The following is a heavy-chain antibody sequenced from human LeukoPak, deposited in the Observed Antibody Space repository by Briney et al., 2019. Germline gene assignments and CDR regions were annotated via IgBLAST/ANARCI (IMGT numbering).Heavy chain of an antibody. D-gene: IGHD3-16*02. CDR3: ASHYSSGSYRYTGSFDS. CDR1: GGSFSDYY. J-gene: IGHJ4*02. Sequence: SETLSLTCAVYGGSFSDYYWSWIRLPPGKGLEWIGEINHSGTTNYSPSLKSRVSISVGTSKNQFSLKLNSVTAADAAMYYCASHYSSGSYRYTGSFDSWGQGMLVNVSS. CDR2: INHSGTT. V-gene: IGHV4-34*01.